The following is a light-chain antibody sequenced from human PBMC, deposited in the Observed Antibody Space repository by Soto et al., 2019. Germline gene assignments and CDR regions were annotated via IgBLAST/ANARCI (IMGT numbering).Light chain of an antibody. V-gene: IGKV3-20*01. Sequence: EIVLTQSPGTLSLSPGERATLSCRASQTVSFLAWYQVKPGQPPRLLIYGASSRAAGIPDRFTGGGSGTDFTLTITKLEPEDFAVYNCQQYGSFGQGTRLEIK. CDR2: GAS. J-gene: IGKJ5*01. CDR3: QQYGS. CDR1: QTVSF.